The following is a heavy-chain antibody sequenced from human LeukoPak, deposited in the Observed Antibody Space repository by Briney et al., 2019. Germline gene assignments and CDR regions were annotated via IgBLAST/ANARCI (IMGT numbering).Heavy chain of an antibody. J-gene: IGHJ4*02. D-gene: IGHD3-16*02. CDR2: IYYSGST. CDR1: GGSISSYY. Sequence: SETLSLTCTVSGGSISSYYWSWLRQPPGKELEWIGYIYYSGSTNYNPSLESRVTISVDTSKNQFSLKLNSVTAADTAVYYCARESYSYGPDYWGQGTLVTVSS. V-gene: IGHV4-59*01. CDR3: ARESYSYGPDY.